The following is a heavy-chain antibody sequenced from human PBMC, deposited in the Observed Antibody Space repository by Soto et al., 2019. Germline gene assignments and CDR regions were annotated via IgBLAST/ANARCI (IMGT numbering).Heavy chain of an antibody. D-gene: IGHD4-17*01. CDR3: ARSFVSVTTTPHWYFDL. V-gene: IGHV4-4*07. J-gene: IGHJ2*01. Sequence: NPSETLSLTCTVSSGSISSYYWNWIRQPAGKGLEWVGRMYVSGSTNYNPSLKSRVTMSLDTSKNQLSLKLSSMTAADTAVYYCARSFVSVTTTPHWYFDLWGRGTLVTVSS. CDR2: MYVSGST. CDR1: SGSISSYY.